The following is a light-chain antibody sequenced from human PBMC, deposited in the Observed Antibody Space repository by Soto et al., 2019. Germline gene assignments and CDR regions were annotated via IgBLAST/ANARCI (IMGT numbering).Light chain of an antibody. J-gene: IGKJ1*01. CDR3: QQYNAPAT. Sequence: DIQMTQSPSTLSASVGDRVTITCRASRSISDWLAWYQQKPGKAPKLLIYKASTLESGVPSRFSGSGSGTESTLTISRLQPEDFASYYCQQYNAPATFGQGTKVEVK. CDR2: KAS. V-gene: IGKV1-5*03. CDR1: RSISDW.